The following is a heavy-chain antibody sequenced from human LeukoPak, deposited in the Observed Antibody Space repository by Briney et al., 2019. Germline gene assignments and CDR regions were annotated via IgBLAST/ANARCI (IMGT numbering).Heavy chain of an antibody. J-gene: IGHJ3*02. Sequence: GGSXRLSCXXSGXXFSAYAMXWVRQAPGKGPEWVSAIRGGGGSEFYADPVKGRFTISRDNSKNTLFLQMNNLRPEDTAVYYCGRDPNGDYIGAFDMWGPGTMVTVSS. V-gene: IGHV3-23*01. CDR2: IRGGGGSE. CDR1: GXXFSAYA. D-gene: IGHD4-17*01. CDR3: GRDPNGDYIGAFDM.